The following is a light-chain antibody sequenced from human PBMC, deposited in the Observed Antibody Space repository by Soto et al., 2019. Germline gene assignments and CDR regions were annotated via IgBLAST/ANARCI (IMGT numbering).Light chain of an antibody. CDR1: SSDIGNYKF. J-gene: IGLJ1*01. CDR3: SSYAGSNRGYG. V-gene: IGLV2-8*01. CDR2: EVS. Sequence: QSALTQPPSGSGSPGQSVTISCTGTSSDIGNYKFVSWYQQHPGRAPKLIIYEVSLRPSGVPDRFSGSKSGNTASLTVSGLQDEDEADYYCSSYAGSNRGYGFGTGTKVTVL.